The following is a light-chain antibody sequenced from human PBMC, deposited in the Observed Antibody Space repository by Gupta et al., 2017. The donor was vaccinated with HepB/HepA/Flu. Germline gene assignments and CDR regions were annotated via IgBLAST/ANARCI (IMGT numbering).Light chain of an antibody. CDR1: EDIETS. CDR2: DVS. V-gene: IGKV3-11*01. Sequence: VLTQSPSALSVSPGGRATLSCRASEDIETSFAWYQQRPGQPPRLLIYDVSVRATGIPARFSGRGSGTDFTLIIDTLQPEDLGLYYCQHRLRWPLTFGGGTKVGI. J-gene: IGKJ4*01. CDR3: QHRLRWPLT.